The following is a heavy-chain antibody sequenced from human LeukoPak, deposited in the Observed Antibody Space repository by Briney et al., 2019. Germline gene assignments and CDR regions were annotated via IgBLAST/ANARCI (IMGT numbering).Heavy chain of an antibody. CDR3: ARDAPNYGDYVDY. CDR2: IHPDSSDK. J-gene: IGHJ4*02. V-gene: IGHV3-7*01. CDR1: GFTFRHSW. Sequence: GGSLRLSCAASGFTFRHSWLSWIRQTPGKGLEWVANIHPDSSDKFYVDSMEGRFTISRDNAKNSLYLQMNSLRAEDTAVYYCARDAPNYGDYVDYWGQGTLVTVSS. D-gene: IGHD4-17*01.